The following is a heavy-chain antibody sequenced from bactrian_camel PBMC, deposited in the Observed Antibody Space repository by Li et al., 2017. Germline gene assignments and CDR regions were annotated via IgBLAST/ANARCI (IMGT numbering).Heavy chain of an antibody. CDR1: GFRFDNYA. V-gene: IGHV3S9*01. CDR3: AATRYYGTNWPSQYNY. Sequence: VQLVESGGGLVQPGESLTLTCEASGFRFDNYAMAWLRQPAPGKGLEWVSSIYNDGTTYYADSVKGRFTISRDNAENTVYLQTNGLKPEDTAMYSCAATRYYGTNWPSQYNYWGEGTQVTVS. D-gene: IGHD8*01. CDR2: IYNDGTT. J-gene: IGHJ4*01.